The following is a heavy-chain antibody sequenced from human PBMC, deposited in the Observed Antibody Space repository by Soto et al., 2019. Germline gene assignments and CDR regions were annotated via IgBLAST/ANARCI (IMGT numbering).Heavy chain of an antibody. CDR2: INAGNGNT. CDR1: GYTFTSYA. Sequence: ASVKVSFKASGYTFTSYAMHWVRQAPGQRLEWMGWINAGNGNTKYSQKFQGRVTITRDTSASTAHMELSSLRSEDTAVYYCARDNVLLWFGESPYDAFDIWGQGTMVTVSS. CDR3: ARDNVLLWFGESPYDAFDI. J-gene: IGHJ3*02. D-gene: IGHD3-10*01. V-gene: IGHV1-3*01.